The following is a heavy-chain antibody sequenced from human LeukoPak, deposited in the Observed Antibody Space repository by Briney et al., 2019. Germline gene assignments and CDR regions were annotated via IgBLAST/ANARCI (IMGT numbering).Heavy chain of an antibody. V-gene: IGHV4-4*07. Sequence: SETLSLXCTVSGGSNSSYYWSWIRQPAGKGLEWIGRFYASGSNYNPSLKSRVTMSIDTSKNQFFLKLSSVTAADTAVYYCAKYYDFWSGYYDVWGQGTMVTVSS. CDR3: AKYYDFWSGYYDV. J-gene: IGHJ3*01. CDR2: FYASGS. D-gene: IGHD3-3*01. CDR1: GGSNSSYY.